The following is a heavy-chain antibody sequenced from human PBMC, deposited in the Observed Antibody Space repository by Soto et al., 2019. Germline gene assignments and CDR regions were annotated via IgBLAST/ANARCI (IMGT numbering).Heavy chain of an antibody. J-gene: IGHJ4*02. Sequence: GASVKVSCKASGNTFTRYYFHWVRQAPGQGLEWMGIINPSGGSTTYAQKFQGRVTMTRDTSTSTVYMELSSLRSEDTAVYYCASSSGSYHSGFDYWGQGTLVTVSS. CDR3: ASSSGSYHSGFDY. D-gene: IGHD1-26*01. CDR1: GNTFTRYY. CDR2: INPSGGST. V-gene: IGHV1-46*01.